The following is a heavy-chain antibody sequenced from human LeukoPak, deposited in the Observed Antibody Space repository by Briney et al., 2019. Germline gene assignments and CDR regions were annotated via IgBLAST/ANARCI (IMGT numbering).Heavy chain of an antibody. D-gene: IGHD3-16*01. Sequence: GGSLRLSCTASGFTFSSYAMSWVREAPGGGVEWVSAISGSGGSTYYADSVKGRFTISRDNSKNTLYLQMNSLRAEDTAVYYCAKDWGYGVADAFDIWGQGTMVTVSS. CDR1: GFTFSSYA. CDR3: AKDWGYGVADAFDI. CDR2: ISGSGGST. J-gene: IGHJ3*02. V-gene: IGHV3-23*01.